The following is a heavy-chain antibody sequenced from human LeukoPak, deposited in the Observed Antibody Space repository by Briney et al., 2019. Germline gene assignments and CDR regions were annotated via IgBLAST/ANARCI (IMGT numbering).Heavy chain of an antibody. J-gene: IGHJ3*02. CDR3: ARTSDAASEAFDI. V-gene: IGHV4-30-4*01. Sequence: SETLSLTCTVSGGSISSGDYYWSWIRQPPGKGLEWIGYIYYSGSTYYNPSLKSRVTISVDTSKNQFSLELSSVTAADTAVYYCARTSDAASEAFDIWGQGTMVTVSS. CDR2: IYYSGST. CDR1: GGSISSGDYY.